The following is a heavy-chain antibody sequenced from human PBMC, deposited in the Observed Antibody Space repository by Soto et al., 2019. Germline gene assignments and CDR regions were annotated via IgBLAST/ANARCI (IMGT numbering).Heavy chain of an antibody. Sequence: PGGSLRLSCAASGFTFSSYGMHWVRQAPGKGLERVAVISYDGRNKYYADAVKGRFTISRDNSKNTLYLQMSSLRAEDTAVYYCVKDGSSGWPYFYDMDVWGQGTTVTVS. CDR1: GFTFSSYG. V-gene: IGHV3-30*18. CDR3: VKDGSSGWPYFYDMDV. CDR2: ISYDGRNK. D-gene: IGHD6-19*01. J-gene: IGHJ6*02.